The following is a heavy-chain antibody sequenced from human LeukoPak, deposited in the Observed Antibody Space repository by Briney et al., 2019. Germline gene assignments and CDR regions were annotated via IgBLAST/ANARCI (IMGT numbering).Heavy chain of an antibody. CDR1: GGSISSSSYY. V-gene: IGHV4-39*07. D-gene: IGHD3-10*01. J-gene: IGHJ5*02. CDR3: AREPRRQGSWFDP. Sequence: SETLSLTCTVSGGSISSSSYYWGGIRQPPGKGLEWIGSIYYSGSTYYNPSLKSRATISVDTSKNEFSLKLNSLTAADTAIYYCAREPRRQGSWFDPWGQGTLVTVSS. CDR2: IYYSGST.